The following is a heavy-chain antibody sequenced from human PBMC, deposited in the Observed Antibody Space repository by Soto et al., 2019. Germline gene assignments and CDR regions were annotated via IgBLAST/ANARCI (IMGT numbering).Heavy chain of an antibody. V-gene: IGHV3-30*18. CDR1: GFTFSNYG. J-gene: IGHJ4*02. Sequence: QVQLVESGGGVVQPGRSLRLSCAGSGFTFSNYGLHWVRQAPGKGLEWVAVISYDGSHKYYADSVKGRFTISRDNSNNRLYLQMDSLRAEDTAVYYCAKDGAPRYCSRSSCHPAGAYGGQGTLVTVSS. D-gene: IGHD2-15*01. CDR3: AKDGAPRYCSRSSCHPAGAY. CDR2: ISYDGSHK.